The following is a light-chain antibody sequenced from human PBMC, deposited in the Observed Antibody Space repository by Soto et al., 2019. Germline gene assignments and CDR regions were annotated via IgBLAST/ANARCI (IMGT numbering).Light chain of an antibody. Sequence: EIVLTQSPDTLSLSPGERATLSCRASQSVSSSYLAWYQQKPGQAPRLLIYGASSRATGIPDRFSGSGSGTDFTLTISRLEPEDFAVYYCQQYGSSPSLTFGGGTKV. CDR1: QSVSSSY. V-gene: IGKV3-20*01. J-gene: IGKJ4*01. CDR2: GAS. CDR3: QQYGSSPSLT.